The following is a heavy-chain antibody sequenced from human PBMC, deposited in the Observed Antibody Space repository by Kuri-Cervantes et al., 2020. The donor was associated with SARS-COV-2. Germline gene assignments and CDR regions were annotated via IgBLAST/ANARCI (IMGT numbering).Heavy chain of an antibody. CDR2: IHPNDGAT. V-gene: IGHV1-2*06. CDR1: GYTFTAYY. CDR3: ARSYFYDSSGYVMDY. Sequence: ASVKVSCKTSGYTFTAYYVHWVRQAPGQGLEWMGRIHPNDGATNSAQKFQGRVTMTRETSISTAYMELSRLRSDDTAVYYCARSYFYDSSGYVMDYWGQGTLVTVSS. D-gene: IGHD3-22*01. J-gene: IGHJ4*02.